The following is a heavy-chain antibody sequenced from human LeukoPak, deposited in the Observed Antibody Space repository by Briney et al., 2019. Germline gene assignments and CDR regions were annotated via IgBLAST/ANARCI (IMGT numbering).Heavy chain of an antibody. Sequence: VASVKVSCKASGYTFTYYYLQWVRQAPGQGLEWMGIINPSVGSTTYAQKFQGRVTMTRDTSKNTVYMELSSLRSEDTAVYYCARKDDYGLDYWGQGTLVTVSS. CDR2: INPSVGST. V-gene: IGHV1-46*01. J-gene: IGHJ4*02. D-gene: IGHD4-17*01. CDR1: GYTFTYYY. CDR3: ARKDDYGLDY.